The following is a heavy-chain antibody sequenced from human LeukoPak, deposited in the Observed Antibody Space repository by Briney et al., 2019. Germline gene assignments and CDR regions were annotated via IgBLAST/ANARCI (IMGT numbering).Heavy chain of an antibody. D-gene: IGHD3-22*01. V-gene: IGHV3-48*01. CDR1: GFTFSSYS. CDR3: AAYYYDSSGYYRDY. CDR2: ISSSSGSI. J-gene: IGHJ4*02. Sequence: PGGSLRLSCAASGFTFSSYSMNWVRQAPGKGLEWISYISSSSGSIYYADSVKGRFTISRDNAKNSLYLQMNSLRAEDTAVYYCAAYYYDSSGYYRDYWGQGTLVTVSS.